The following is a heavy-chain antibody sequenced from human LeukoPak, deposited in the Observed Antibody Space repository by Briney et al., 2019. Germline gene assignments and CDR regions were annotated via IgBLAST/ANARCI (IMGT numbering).Heavy chain of an antibody. CDR3: ARGGGRYCSSTSCYRMYFQH. V-gene: IGHV4-34*01. Sequence: SETLSLTCAVYGGSFSGYYWSWIRQPPGKGLECMWEINLIVSTNSNPSLKSRVTISADTSKNQFSLKLSSVTAADTAVYYCARGGGRYCSSTSCYRMYFQHWGQGTLVTVSS. CDR2: INLIVST. J-gene: IGHJ1*01. CDR1: GGSFSGYY. D-gene: IGHD2-2*01.